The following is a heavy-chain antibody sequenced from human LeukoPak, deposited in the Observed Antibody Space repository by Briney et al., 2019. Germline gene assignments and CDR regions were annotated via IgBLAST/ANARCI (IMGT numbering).Heavy chain of an antibody. Sequence: HGESLKISCKGSGYSFTSYWIGWVRQMPGKGLEWMGIIYPGDSDTRYSPSFQGQVTISADKSISTAYLQWSSLKASDTAMYYCARCSPDIVVVPAAIGIDYYYYYGMDVWGQGTTVTVSS. CDR3: ARCSPDIVVVPAAIGIDYYYYYGMDV. CDR1: GYSFTSYW. V-gene: IGHV5-51*01. CDR2: IYPGDSDT. D-gene: IGHD2-2*02. J-gene: IGHJ6*02.